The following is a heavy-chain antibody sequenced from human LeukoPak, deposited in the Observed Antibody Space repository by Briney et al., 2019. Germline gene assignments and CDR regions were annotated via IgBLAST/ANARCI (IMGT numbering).Heavy chain of an antibody. CDR3: ARDFRGGYDFWSGYYTPYYFDY. V-gene: IGHV4-59*12. CDR2: IHYTGST. J-gene: IGHJ4*02. Sequence: PSETLSLTCTVSGGSISSYYWSWLRQSPGKGLECIGYIHYTGSTNYNPSLKSRVTISVDTSKNHFSLKLSSVTAADTAVYYCARDFRGGYDFWSGYYTPYYFDYWGQGTLVTVSP. D-gene: IGHD3-3*01. CDR1: GGSISSYY.